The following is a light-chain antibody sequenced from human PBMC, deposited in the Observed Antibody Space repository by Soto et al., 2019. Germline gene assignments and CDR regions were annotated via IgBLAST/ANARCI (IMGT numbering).Light chain of an antibody. Sequence: QSVLTQPPSASATPGQRVTISCSGSTSNFEKFYVYWYQQLPGTAPKLLVYRDNQRPSGVPDRFSGSKSGTSASLAISGLRSDDEADYYCAAWDDSLRGVVFGGGTKLTVL. J-gene: IGLJ2*01. CDR2: RDN. CDR3: AAWDDSLRGVV. CDR1: TSNFEKFY. V-gene: IGLV1-47*01.